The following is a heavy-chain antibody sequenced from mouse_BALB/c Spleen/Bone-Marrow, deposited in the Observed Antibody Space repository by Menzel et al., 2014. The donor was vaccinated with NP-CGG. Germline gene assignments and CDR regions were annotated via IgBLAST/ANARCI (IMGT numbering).Heavy chain of an antibody. CDR1: GFDFSGFW. CDR2: INPDSSTI. V-gene: IGHV4-1*02. Sequence: DVKLVESGGGLVQPGGSLKLSCAASGFDFSGFWMGWVRRAPGKGLEWIGEINPDSSTINYTPSLKDRFIISRDNAKNTLYLQMNKVRSEDTALYYCGRLGYYGCFAYWGQGTLVTVSA. D-gene: IGHD2-3*01. J-gene: IGHJ3*01. CDR3: GRLGYYGCFAY.